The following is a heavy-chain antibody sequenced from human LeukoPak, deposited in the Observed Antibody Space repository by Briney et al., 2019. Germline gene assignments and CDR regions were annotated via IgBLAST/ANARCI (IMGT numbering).Heavy chain of an antibody. V-gene: IGHV3-30*03. CDR1: GFTFSNYG. D-gene: IGHD1-26*01. CDR3: ARDGLVGATYNWFDP. Sequence: GGSLRLSCAASGFTFSNYGMHWVRQAPGKGLEWVAVISYDGSNKYYADSVKGRFTISRDNAKNSLYLQMNSLRAEDTAVYYCARDGLVGATYNWFDPWGQGTLVTVSS. J-gene: IGHJ5*02. CDR2: ISYDGSNK.